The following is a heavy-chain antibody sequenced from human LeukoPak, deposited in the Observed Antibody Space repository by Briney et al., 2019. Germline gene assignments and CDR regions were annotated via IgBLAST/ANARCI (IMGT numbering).Heavy chain of an antibody. CDR2: ISGSGGST. CDR1: GFTFSSYG. V-gene: IGHV3-23*01. CDR3: TIVRGVDDY. D-gene: IGHD3-10*01. Sequence: GGSLRLSCAASGFTFSSYGMSWVRQAPGKGLEWVSAISGSGGSTCYADSVKGRFTISRDNSKNTLYLQMNSLRAEDTAVYYCTIVRGVDDYWGQGTLVTVSS. J-gene: IGHJ4*02.